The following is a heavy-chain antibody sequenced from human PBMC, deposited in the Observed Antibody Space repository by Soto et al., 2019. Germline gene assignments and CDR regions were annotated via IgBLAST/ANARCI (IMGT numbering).Heavy chain of an antibody. D-gene: IGHD6-13*01. V-gene: IGHV3-30-3*01. J-gene: IGHJ6*02. CDR2: ISYDGSNK. CDR3: ATSSSWSYYYYGMDV. Sequence: SLRLSCAASGFTFSSYAMHWVRQAPGKGLEWVAVISYDGSNKYYADSVKGRFTISRDNSKNTLYLQMNSLRAEDTAVYYCATSSSWSYYYYGMDVWGQGTTVTVSS. CDR1: GFTFSSYA.